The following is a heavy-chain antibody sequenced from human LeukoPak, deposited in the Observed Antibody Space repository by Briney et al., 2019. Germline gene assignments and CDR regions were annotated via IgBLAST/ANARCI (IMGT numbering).Heavy chain of an antibody. CDR2: IYYSGST. J-gene: IGHJ5*02. Sequence: SETLSLTCTVSGDSISSYYWSWIRQPPGKGLEWIGYIYYSGSTNYNPSLKSRVTISVDTSKNQFSLKLSSVTAADTAVYYCARVYCTNGVCYNSRGWFDPWGQGTLVTVSS. CDR3: ARVYCTNGVCYNSRGWFDP. CDR1: GDSISSYY. D-gene: IGHD2-8*01. V-gene: IGHV4-59*01.